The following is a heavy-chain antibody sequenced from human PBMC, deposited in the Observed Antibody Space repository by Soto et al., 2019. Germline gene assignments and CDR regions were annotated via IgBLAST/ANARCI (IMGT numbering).Heavy chain of an antibody. Sequence: EVQLVESGGGLVKPGGSLRLSCAASGFTFSNAWMSWVRQAPGKGLEWVGRIKSKTDGGTTDYAAPVKGRFTISRDDSKNTLYLQMNSLKTEDTAVYYCTTELFYGDYDLLDWGQGTLVTVSS. CDR3: TTELFYGDYDLLD. D-gene: IGHD4-17*01. J-gene: IGHJ4*02. CDR2: IKSKTDGGTT. V-gene: IGHV3-15*01. CDR1: GFTFSNAW.